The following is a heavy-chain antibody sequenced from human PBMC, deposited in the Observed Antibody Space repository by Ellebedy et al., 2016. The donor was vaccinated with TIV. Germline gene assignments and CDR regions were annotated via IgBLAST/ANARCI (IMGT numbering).Heavy chain of an antibody. Sequence: ASVKVSCKASGDTFSKYTFSWARQAPGQGLEWMGGIIPVFGTPNYAQKFQGGVTITADTSTSTTFMDLSSLKSEDTAVYYCAREGDNRGYSHDSWGQGTLVTVSS. V-gene: IGHV1-69*06. CDR3: AREGDNRGYSHDS. CDR1: GDTFSKYT. D-gene: IGHD3-22*01. J-gene: IGHJ4*02. CDR2: IIPVFGTP.